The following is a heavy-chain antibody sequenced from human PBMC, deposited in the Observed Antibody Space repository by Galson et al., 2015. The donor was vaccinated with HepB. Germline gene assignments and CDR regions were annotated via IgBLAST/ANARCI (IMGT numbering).Heavy chain of an antibody. J-gene: IGHJ3*02. CDR2: IKQDGSEK. CDR1: GFTFSSYW. CDR3: ARVVVTAAPGWSAFDI. D-gene: IGHD2-21*02. V-gene: IGHV3-7*03. Sequence: SLRLSCAASGFTFSSYWMSWVRQAPGKGLEWVANIKQDGSEKYYVDSVKGRFTISRDNAKNSLYLQMNSLRAEDTAVYYCARVVVTAAPGWSAFDIWGQGTMVTVPS.